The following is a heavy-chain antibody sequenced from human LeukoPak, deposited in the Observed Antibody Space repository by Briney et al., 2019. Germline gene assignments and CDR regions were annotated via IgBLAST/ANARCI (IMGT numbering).Heavy chain of an antibody. CDR2: ITQGGTDK. Sequence: GGSLRHSCAASGFPLSNHWMTWVRQAPGKGLEWVATITQGGTDKFYVDSVKGRFTISGDNAKNSLYLQMNSLRAEDTAVYYCARDPFELWGQGTLVTVSS. CDR1: GFPLSNHW. D-gene: IGHD1-26*01. V-gene: IGHV3-7*01. J-gene: IGHJ4*02. CDR3: ARDPFEL.